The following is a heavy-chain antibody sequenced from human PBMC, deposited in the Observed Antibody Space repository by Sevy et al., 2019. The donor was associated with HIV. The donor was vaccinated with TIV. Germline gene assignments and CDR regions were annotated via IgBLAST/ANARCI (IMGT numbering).Heavy chain of an antibody. Sequence: SETLSLTCTVSGGSISSYYWSWIRQPPGKGLEWIGYIYYSGSTNYNPSLKSRVTISVDTSKNQFSLKLGSVTAADTAVYYCALNPSSDFWSGYYHWGQGTLVTVSS. D-gene: IGHD3-3*01. CDR3: ALNPSSDFWSGYYH. CDR2: IYYSGST. CDR1: GGSISSYY. V-gene: IGHV4-59*01. J-gene: IGHJ5*02.